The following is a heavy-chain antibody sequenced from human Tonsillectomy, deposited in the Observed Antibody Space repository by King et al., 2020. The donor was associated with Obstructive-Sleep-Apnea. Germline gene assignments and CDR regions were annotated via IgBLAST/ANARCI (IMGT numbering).Heavy chain of an antibody. Sequence: VQLVESGAEVRKPGESLNISCQASGYSFSNYWIGWVRQMPGRGLEWMVNIYPGDSDTTYSPSIQGQVTISADKSISTAYLQWNSLKASDTAMYYCARLRGSGWSSDAFDNWGQGTMVTVSP. V-gene: IGHV5-51*01. CDR2: IYPGDSDT. CDR1: GYSFSNYW. D-gene: IGHD6-19*01. J-gene: IGHJ3*02. CDR3: ARLRGSGWSSDAFDN.